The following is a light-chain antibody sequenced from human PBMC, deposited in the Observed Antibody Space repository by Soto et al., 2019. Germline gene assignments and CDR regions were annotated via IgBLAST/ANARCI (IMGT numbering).Light chain of an antibody. CDR2: DVI. J-gene: IGLJ2*01. CDR3: TSFGGINNFVV. Sequence: QSALTQPASVSGSPGQSITISCTGTSSDIGDYDYVSWYQQHPGKAPKLMIYDVIKRPSGVPDRFSGSKSGNTASLTVSGLQTEDEADYYCTSFGGINNFVVFGGGTKVTVL. V-gene: IGLV2-8*01. CDR1: SSDIGDYDY.